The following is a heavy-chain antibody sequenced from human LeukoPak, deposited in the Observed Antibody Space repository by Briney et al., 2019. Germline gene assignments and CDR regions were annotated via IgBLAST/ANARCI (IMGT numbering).Heavy chain of an antibody. D-gene: IGHD5-12*01. CDR1: GGSLSSGAYY. CDR3: VSGNGYDFRYFDY. Sequence: SETLSLTCAVSGGSLSSGAYYWSWIRQHPGKGLEWIGYIYYSGSTYYNPSLKSRVTISVDTSKNQFSLRLSSVTAADTAVYYCVSGNGYDFRYFDYWGQGTLVTVSS. CDR2: IYYSGST. V-gene: IGHV4-31*11. J-gene: IGHJ4*02.